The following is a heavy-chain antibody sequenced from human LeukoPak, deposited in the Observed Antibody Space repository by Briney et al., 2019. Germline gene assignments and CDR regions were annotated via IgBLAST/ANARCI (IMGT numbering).Heavy chain of an antibody. CDR3: ARDSNYYDSSGYYSMIDY. J-gene: IGHJ4*02. D-gene: IGHD3-22*01. CDR2: ISSRSSTV. Sequence: GGSLRLSCAASGFTFSSYSMNWVRQAPGKVLEWVSYISSRSSTVYYADSVKGRFTISRDNDKNSLYLQMNSLRAEDTAVYYCARDSNYYDSSGYYSMIDYWGQGTLVTVSS. CDR1: GFTFSSYS. V-gene: IGHV3-48*01.